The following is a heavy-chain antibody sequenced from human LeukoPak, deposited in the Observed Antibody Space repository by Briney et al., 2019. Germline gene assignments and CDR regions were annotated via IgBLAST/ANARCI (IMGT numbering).Heavy chain of an antibody. V-gene: IGHV3-9*01. CDR3: AKGSLEMATVDFEF. D-gene: IGHD5-24*01. CDR2: INWSSKMV. CDR1: GFDFRNYA. Sequence: SLRLSFAAAGFDFRNYAMHWGRPAPGKGGGWGAGINWSSKMVAYAASVKRRFTISRDNAKNSLYLQMNSLTSEDTAFYFCAKGSLEMATVDFEFWGQGTLVTVSS. J-gene: IGHJ4*02.